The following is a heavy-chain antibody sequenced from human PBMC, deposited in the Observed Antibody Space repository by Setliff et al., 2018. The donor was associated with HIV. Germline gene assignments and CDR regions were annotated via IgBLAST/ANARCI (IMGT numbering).Heavy chain of an antibody. CDR1: GGSISSGSYY. CDR3: ARRGYSSGYFDY. V-gene: IGHV4-39*01. J-gene: IGHJ4*02. CDR2: IYYSGSS. D-gene: IGHD6-19*01. Sequence: SETLSLTCTVSGGSISSGSYYWGWIRQPPGKGLEWIGNIYYSGSSYYNPSLKSRVTISVDTSKNQFSLKLSSVTAAVTAVYYCARRGYSSGYFDYWGQGMLVTVSS.